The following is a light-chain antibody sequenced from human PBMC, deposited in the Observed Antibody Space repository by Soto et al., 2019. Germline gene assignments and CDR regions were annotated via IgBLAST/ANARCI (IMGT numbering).Light chain of an antibody. CDR2: LNSDGSH. CDR3: QTWGTGTGV. Sequence: QLVLTQSPSASASLGASVKLTCTLSSGHSSYAIAWHQQQPEKGPRYLMKLNSDGSHGKGDGIPDRFSGSSSGAERYLTISSLQSEDEADYYCQTWGTGTGVFGGGTKLTVL. CDR1: SGHSSYA. V-gene: IGLV4-69*01. J-gene: IGLJ3*02.